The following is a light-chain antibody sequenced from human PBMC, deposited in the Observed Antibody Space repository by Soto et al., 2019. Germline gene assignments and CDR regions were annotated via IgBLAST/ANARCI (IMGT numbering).Light chain of an antibody. Sequence: EIVRTQSPSTLYVSPGERATLSGRASQSVSSKLAWYQQKPGQAPRVLIFGASTRATGIPARFSGSGSGTEFTLTISSLQSEDFAVYYCQHYSDWPPTWTFGQGTRVEIK. V-gene: IGKV3-15*01. CDR3: QHYSDWPPTWT. J-gene: IGKJ1*01. CDR2: GAS. CDR1: QSVSSK.